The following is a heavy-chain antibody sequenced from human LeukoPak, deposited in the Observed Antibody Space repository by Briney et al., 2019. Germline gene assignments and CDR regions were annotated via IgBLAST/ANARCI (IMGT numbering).Heavy chain of an antibody. J-gene: IGHJ5*02. CDR2: IYYSGST. Sequence: SETLSLTCTVSGGSISSYYWSWIRQPPGKGLEWIGYIYYSGSTNYNPSLKSRVTISVDTSKNQFSLKLSSVTAADTAVYYCARWYYYDSSGLRQGQNWFDPWGQGTLVTVSS. V-gene: IGHV4-59*08. CDR3: ARWYYYDSSGLRQGQNWFDP. D-gene: IGHD3-22*01. CDR1: GGSISSYY.